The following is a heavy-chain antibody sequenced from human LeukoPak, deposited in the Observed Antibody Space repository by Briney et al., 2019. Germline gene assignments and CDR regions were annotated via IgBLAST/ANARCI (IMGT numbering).Heavy chain of an antibody. CDR3: AREGYSSSSGVDY. CDR2: IYYSGTT. D-gene: IGHD6-6*01. Sequence: LETLSLTCTVSGGSISSYHWSWIRQPPGKGLEWIGHIYYSGTTNYNPSLKSRVTISVDTSKNQFSLKLSSVTAADTAVYYCAREGYSSSSGVDYWGQGTLVTVSS. V-gene: IGHV4-59*01. J-gene: IGHJ4*02. CDR1: GGSISSYH.